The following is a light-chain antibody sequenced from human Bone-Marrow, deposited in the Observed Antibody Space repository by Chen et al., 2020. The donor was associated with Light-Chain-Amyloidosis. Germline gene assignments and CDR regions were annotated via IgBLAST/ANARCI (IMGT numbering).Light chain of an antibody. CDR3: QSADSSGTYEVL. CDR2: RDT. V-gene: IGLV3-25*03. J-gene: IGLJ2*01. Sequence: SDELTQPPSVSVSPGQTARITCSGDDLPTKYAYWYQQKPGQAPVLVIHRDTERPSGISERFSGSSSGTPATLTISGVQAEDEADYHCQSADSSGTYEVLFGGGTKLTVL. CDR1: DLPTKY.